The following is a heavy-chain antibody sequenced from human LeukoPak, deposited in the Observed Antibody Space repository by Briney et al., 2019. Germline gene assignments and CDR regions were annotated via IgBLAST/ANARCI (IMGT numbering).Heavy chain of an antibody. CDR2: FDPEDGET. D-gene: IGHD5-18*01. CDR1: GYTLTELS. V-gene: IGHV1-24*01. Sequence: ASVKVSCKVSGYTLTELSMHWVRQAPGKGLEWMGGFDPEDGETIYAQKFQGRVTMTEDTSTDTAYMELSSLRSEDTAVYYCAIVKPTGYSYGRYYLDYWGQGTLVTVSS. J-gene: IGHJ4*02. CDR3: AIVKPTGYSYGRYYLDY.